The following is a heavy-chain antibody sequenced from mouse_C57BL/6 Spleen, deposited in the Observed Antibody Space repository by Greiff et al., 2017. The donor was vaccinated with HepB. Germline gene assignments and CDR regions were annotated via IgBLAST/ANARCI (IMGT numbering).Heavy chain of an antibody. CDR2: IWSGGST. CDR3: ARGTTVVAPMDY. D-gene: IGHD1-1*01. J-gene: IGHJ4*01. CDR1: GFSLTSYG. Sequence: QVQLQQSGPGLVQPSQSLSITCTVSGFSLTSYGVHWVRQSPGKGLEWLGVIWSGGSTDYNAAFISRLSISKDNSKSQVFFKMNSLQADDTAIYYCARGTTVVAPMDYWGQGTSVTVSS. V-gene: IGHV2-2*01.